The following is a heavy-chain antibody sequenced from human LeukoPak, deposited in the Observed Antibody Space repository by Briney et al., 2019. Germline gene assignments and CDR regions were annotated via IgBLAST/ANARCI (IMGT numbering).Heavy chain of an antibody. J-gene: IGHJ5*02. CDR2: ISGNGGST. V-gene: IGHV3-23*01. CDR3: AKVTHSNDFWSGYYRGNWFDP. D-gene: IGHD3-3*01. CDR1: GFTFSSYS. Sequence: GGSLRLSCAASGFTFSSYSMHWVRQAPGKGLEWVSAISGNGGSTYYADSVKGRFTISRDNSKNTLYLQMNSLRAEDTAVYYCAKVTHSNDFWSGYYRGNWFDPWGQGTLVTVSS.